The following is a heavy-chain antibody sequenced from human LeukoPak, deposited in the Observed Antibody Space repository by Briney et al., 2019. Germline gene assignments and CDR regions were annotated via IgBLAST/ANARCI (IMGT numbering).Heavy chain of an antibody. CDR1: GGSISSGDYY. J-gene: IGHJ4*02. D-gene: IGHD2-2*01. CDR2: IYYSGST. V-gene: IGHV4-30-4*08. Sequence: SETLSLTCTVSGGSISSGDYYWSWIRQPPGKGLEWIGYIYYSGSTYYNPSPKSRVTISVDTSKNQFSLKLSSVTAADTAVYYCARVPYCSSTSCYFFDYWGQGTLVTVSS. CDR3: ARVPYCSSTSCYFFDY.